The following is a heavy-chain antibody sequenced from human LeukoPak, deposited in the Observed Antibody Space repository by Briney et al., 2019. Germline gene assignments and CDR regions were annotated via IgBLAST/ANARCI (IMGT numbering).Heavy chain of an antibody. CDR1: GYSISSGYY. CDR3: ASREWSSSTFLYWYFDL. V-gene: IGHV4-38-2*02. Sequence: SETLSLTCTVSGYSISSGYYWGWIRQPPGKGLEWIGSIYHSGSTYYNPSHKSRVTISVDTSKNQFSLKLSSVTAADTAVYYCASREWSSSTFLYWYFDLWGRGTLVTVSS. CDR2: IYHSGST. D-gene: IGHD6-6*01. J-gene: IGHJ2*01.